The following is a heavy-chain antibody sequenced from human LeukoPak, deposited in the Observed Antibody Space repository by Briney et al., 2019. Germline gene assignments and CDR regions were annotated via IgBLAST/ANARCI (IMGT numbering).Heavy chain of an antibody. CDR1: GGTFSSYA. CDR2: IIPIFGTA. J-gene: IGHJ4*02. D-gene: IGHD6-6*01. V-gene: IGHV1-69*13. CDR3: ARGKAYSSSSDY. Sequence: ASVKVSCKASGGTFSSYAISWVRQAPGQGLEWMGGIIPIFGTASYAQKFQGRVTITADESTSTAYMELSSLRSEDTAVYYCARGKAYSSSSDYWGQGTLVTVSS.